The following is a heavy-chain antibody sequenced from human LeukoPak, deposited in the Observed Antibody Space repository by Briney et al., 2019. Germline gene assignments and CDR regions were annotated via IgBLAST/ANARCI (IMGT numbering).Heavy chain of an antibody. CDR2: ISAYNGNT. J-gene: IGHJ6*03. Sequence: ASVKVSCKASGYTFTSYGISWVRQAPGQGLEWMGWISAYNGNTNYAQKLQGRVTMTTDTSTSTAYMELRSLRSDDTAVYYCAREQYQRTTFYYYYYMDVWGKGTTVTVSS. D-gene: IGHD2-2*01. CDR1: GYTFTSYG. CDR3: AREQYQRTTFYYYYYMDV. V-gene: IGHV1-18*01.